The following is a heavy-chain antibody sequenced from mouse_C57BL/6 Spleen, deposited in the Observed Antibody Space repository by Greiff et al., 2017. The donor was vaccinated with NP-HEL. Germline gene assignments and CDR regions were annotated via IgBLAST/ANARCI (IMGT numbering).Heavy chain of an antibody. J-gene: IGHJ3*01. Sequence: EVKLQESGAELVKPGASVKLSCTASGFNIKDYYMHWVKQRTEQGLEWIGRIDPEDGETKYAPQFQGKATITADTSSNTAYLQLSSLTSEDTAVDYCARPYDYGAWFAYWGQGTLVTVSA. V-gene: IGHV14-2*01. CDR1: GFNIKDYY. CDR2: IDPEDGET. D-gene: IGHD2-4*01. CDR3: ARPYDYGAWFAY.